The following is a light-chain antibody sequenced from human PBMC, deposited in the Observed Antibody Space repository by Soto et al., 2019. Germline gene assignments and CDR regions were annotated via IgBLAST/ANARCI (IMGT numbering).Light chain of an antibody. CDR2: DAS. J-gene: IGKJ1*01. V-gene: IGKV3-11*01. CDR1: QSVSSR. CDR3: QQRGNWPPTWT. Sequence: EIVMTQSPGTLSLSPGERATLSCRASQSVSSRLAWYQQKPGQAPRLLIYDASIRATGIPARFSGSWSGTDFTLTINGLEPEDSAVYYCQQRGNWPPTWTFGQGTKVDIK.